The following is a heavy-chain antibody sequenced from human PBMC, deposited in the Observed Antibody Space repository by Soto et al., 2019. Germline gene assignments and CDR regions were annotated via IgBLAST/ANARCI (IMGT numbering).Heavy chain of an antibody. CDR3: ATWDVRQPDPNDYSSSWYKFGGDNPENWFDP. CDR2: ISSSGSTI. D-gene: IGHD6-13*01. Sequence: PGGSLRLSCAASGFTFSDYYMSWIRQAPGKGLEWVSYISSSGSTIYYADSVKGRFTISRDNAKNSLYLQMNSLRAEDTAVYYCATWDVRQPDPNDYSSSWYKFGGDNPENWFDPWGQGTLVTVSS. CDR1: GFTFSDYY. J-gene: IGHJ5*02. V-gene: IGHV3-11*01.